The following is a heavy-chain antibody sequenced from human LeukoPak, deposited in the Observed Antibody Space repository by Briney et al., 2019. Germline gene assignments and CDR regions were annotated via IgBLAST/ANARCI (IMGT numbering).Heavy chain of an antibody. CDR1: VFTFDDYG. V-gene: IGHV3-20*04. CDR2: INWNGGRT. D-gene: IGHD6-19*01. Sequence: GGSLRLSCAASVFTFDDYGMAWVRQAPGKGLEGVSGINWNGGRTNYADSVKGRFTISRDNATKSLYLQMNSLRAEDTALYYCARGYSTGWYLSSWGQGTLVTVSS. J-gene: IGHJ5*02. CDR3: ARGYSTGWYLSS.